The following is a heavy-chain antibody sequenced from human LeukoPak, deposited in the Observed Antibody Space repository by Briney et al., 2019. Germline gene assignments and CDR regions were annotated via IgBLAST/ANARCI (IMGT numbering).Heavy chain of an antibody. CDR1: GYTFTGYY. D-gene: IGHD3-22*01. CDR2: INPNSGGT. Sequence: ASVKVSCKASGYTFTGYYVHWVRQAPGQGLEWMGWINPNSGGTNYAQKFQGRVTMTRDTSISTAYMELSRLRSDDTAVYYCARPPNYYDSSGYYYFDYWGQGTLVTVSS. J-gene: IGHJ4*02. CDR3: ARPPNYYDSSGYYYFDY. V-gene: IGHV1-2*02.